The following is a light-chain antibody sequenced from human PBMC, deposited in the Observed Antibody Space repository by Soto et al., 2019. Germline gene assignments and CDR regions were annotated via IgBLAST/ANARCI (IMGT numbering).Light chain of an antibody. CDR1: QSVGSY. CDR2: DAS. Sequence: ETVLTQSPATLSLSPGQRATFSCRASQSVGSYLAWYQQKPGQAPRLLIYDASNRATGIPARFSGSGSGTDFTLTITSLEPEDFAVHFCQQRTDWPLTFGGGTKVDIK. CDR3: QQRTDWPLT. V-gene: IGKV3-11*01. J-gene: IGKJ4*01.